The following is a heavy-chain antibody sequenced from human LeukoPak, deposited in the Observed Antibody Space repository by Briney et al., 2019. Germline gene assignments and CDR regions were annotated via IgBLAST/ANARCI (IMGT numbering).Heavy chain of an antibody. CDR1: GGSISSSSYY. CDR2: IYYSGST. CDR3: ARGGNGDYNRDMDV. D-gene: IGHD4-17*01. V-gene: IGHV4-39*07. Sequence: SETLSLTCTVSGGSISSSSYYWGWIRQPPGKGLEWIGSIYYSGSTYYNPSLKSRVTISVDTSKNQFSLKLSSVTAADTAVYYCARGGNGDYNRDMDVWGKGTTVTVSS. J-gene: IGHJ6*03.